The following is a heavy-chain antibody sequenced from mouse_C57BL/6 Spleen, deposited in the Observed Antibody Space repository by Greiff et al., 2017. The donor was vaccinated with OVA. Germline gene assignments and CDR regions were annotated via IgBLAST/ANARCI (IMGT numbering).Heavy chain of an antibody. J-gene: IGHJ2*01. CDR3: ASRGTYYSNYGEYFDY. D-gene: IGHD2-5*01. V-gene: IGHV1-80*01. CDR2: IYPGDGDT. CDR1: GYAFSSYW. Sequence: VQLVESGAELVKPGASVKISCKASGYAFSSYWMNWVKQRPGKGLEWIGQIYPGDGDTNYNGKFKGKATLTADKSSSTAYMQLSSLTSEDSAVYVCASRGTYYSNYGEYFDYWGQGTTLTVSS.